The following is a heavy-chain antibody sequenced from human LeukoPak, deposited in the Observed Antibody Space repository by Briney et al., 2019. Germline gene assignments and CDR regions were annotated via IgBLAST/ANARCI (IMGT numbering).Heavy chain of an antibody. CDR1: GGSISSSSYY. CDR3: ARSTGINWFDP. Sequence: SETLSLTCTVSGGSISSSSYYWGWIRQPPGKGLEWIGSIYYSGSTYYNPSLKSRVTISVDTSKNQFSLKLSSVTAADTAVYYCARSTGINWFDPWGQGTLVTASS. CDR2: IYYSGST. V-gene: IGHV4-39*07. D-gene: IGHD2-8*02. J-gene: IGHJ5*02.